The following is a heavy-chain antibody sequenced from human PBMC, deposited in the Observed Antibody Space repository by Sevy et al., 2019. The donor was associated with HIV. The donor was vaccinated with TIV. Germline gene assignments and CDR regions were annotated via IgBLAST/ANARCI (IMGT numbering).Heavy chain of an antibody. V-gene: IGHV1-18*01. CDR1: SYTFSNYG. CDR3: ARGYSSTYYGSVDY. J-gene: IGHJ4*02. CDR2: ISGFNGNT. Sequence: ASVKVSCKASSYTFSNYGITWVRQAPGQGLEWVGWISGFNGNTKYAQKFQGRVTVTTDTSTTTVYMELGSLGSDDTAVYYCARGYSSTYYGSVDYWGQGTLVTVSS. D-gene: IGHD6-13*01.